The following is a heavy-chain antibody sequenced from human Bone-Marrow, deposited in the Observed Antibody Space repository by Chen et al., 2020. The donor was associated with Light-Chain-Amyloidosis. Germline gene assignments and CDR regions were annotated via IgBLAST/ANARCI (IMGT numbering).Heavy chain of an antibody. CDR2: IKEDGSQK. V-gene: IGHV3-7*03. D-gene: IGHD6-13*01. CDR3: ARDHSSGWYPYQDY. J-gene: IGHJ4*02. Sequence: EVQLVESGGGLVQPGGSLKLSCAASGFTFSSQWMSWVRQAPGKGLEWVANIKEDGSQKYYVDSVKGQFTISRDNAKNSLYLQMNSLRAEDTAVYYCARDHSSGWYPYQDYWGQGTLVSVSS. CDR1: GFTFSSQW.